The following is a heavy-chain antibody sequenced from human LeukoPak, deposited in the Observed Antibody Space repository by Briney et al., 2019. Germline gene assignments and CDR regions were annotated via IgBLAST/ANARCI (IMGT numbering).Heavy chain of an antibody. D-gene: IGHD6-25*01. CDR3: AKDRGYSTYYFDY. V-gene: IGHV3-30*18. J-gene: IGHJ4*02. CDR1: GFTFSSYG. CDR2: ISYDGSIK. Sequence: PGGSLRLSCAASGFTFSSYGMHWVRQAPGKGLEWVALISYDGSIKYYADSVKGRFTISRDNSKNTLYLQMTSLRAEDTALYYCAKDRGYSTYYFDYWGQGTLVTVSS.